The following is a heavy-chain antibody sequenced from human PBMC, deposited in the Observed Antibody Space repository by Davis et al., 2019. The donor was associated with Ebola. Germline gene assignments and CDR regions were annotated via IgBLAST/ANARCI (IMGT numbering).Heavy chain of an antibody. Sequence: PGGSLRLSCAASGFTFSSYAMHWVRQAPGKGLEWVAVISYDGSNKYYADSVKGRFTISRDNSKNTLYLQMNSLRAEDTAVYYCARDRCSSTSCLGLYYYYGMDVWGQGTTVTVSS. V-gene: IGHV3-30-3*01. CDR3: ARDRCSSTSCLGLYYYYGMDV. D-gene: IGHD2-2*01. CDR2: ISYDGSNK. CDR1: GFTFSSYA. J-gene: IGHJ6*02.